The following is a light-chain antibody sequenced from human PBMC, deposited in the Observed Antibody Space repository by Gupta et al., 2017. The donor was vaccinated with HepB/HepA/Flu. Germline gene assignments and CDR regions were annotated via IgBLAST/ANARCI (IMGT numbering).Light chain of an antibody. V-gene: IGKV1-33*01. CDR1: QDISNY. Sequence: DIQMTQSPSSLSASVGDRVTITCQASQDISNYLNWYQQKPGKAPKLLIYDASNLETGVPSRFSGRGSGTDFTFTSSRLQTEDLAKYYWQQDDNLLTFGGGTKVEIK. CDR2: DAS. J-gene: IGKJ4*01. CDR3: QQDDNLLT.